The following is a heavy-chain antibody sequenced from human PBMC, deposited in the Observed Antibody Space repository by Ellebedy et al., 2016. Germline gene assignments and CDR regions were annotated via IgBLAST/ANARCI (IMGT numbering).Heavy chain of an antibody. Sequence: SETLSLTCTVSGGSISSYYWSWIRQPPGKGLEWIGYIYYSGSTNYNPSLKSRVTISVDTSKNQFSLKLSSVTAADTAVYYCARDNARYNWKRGGMDVWGQGTTVTVSS. CDR1: GGSISSYY. J-gene: IGHJ6*02. D-gene: IGHD1-20*01. CDR3: ARDNARYNWKRGGMDV. V-gene: IGHV4-59*01. CDR2: IYYSGST.